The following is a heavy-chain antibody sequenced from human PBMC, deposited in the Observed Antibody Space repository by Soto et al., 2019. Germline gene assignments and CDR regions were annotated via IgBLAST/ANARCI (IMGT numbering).Heavy chain of an antibody. CDR1: GGSISSYY. Sequence: SETLSITCTVSGGSISSYYWSWIRQPPGKGLEWIGSIYYSGSTYYNPSLKSRVTISVDTSKNQFSLKLSSVTAADTAVYYCARDRPARASGYPLSPPYYYYVMDVWGQGTTVTVSS. CDR3: ARDRPARASGYPLSPPYYYYVMDV. CDR2: IYYSGST. V-gene: IGHV4-59*01. J-gene: IGHJ6*02. D-gene: IGHD5-12*01.